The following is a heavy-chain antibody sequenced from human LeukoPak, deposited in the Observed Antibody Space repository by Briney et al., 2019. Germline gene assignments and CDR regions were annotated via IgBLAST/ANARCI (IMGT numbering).Heavy chain of an antibody. J-gene: IGHJ1*01. CDR2: IVIGSGNT. D-gene: IGHD2-2*01. CDR1: GFTFTSSA. CDR3: AADGAYCSSTSCQYPH. Sequence: SVKVSCKASGFTFTSSAVQWVRQARGQRLEWIGWIVIGSGNTNYVQKFQERVTITRDMSTSTAYMELSSLRSEDTAVYYCAADGAYCSSTSCQYPHWGQGTLVTVSS. V-gene: IGHV1-58*01.